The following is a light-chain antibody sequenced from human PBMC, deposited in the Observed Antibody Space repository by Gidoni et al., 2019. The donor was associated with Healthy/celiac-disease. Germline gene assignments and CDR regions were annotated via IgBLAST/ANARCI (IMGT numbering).Light chain of an antibody. CDR3: GADHGSGSNFVWV. J-gene: IGLJ2*01. V-gene: IGLV9-49*01. CDR2: VGTGRIVG. Sequence: QPVLTQPPSASASLGASVTLTCPLSSGHSNYKVDWYQQRPGKGPRFVMRVGTGRIVGSKGDGIPDRFSVLGSGLNRYLTIKNIQEEDESDYHCGADHGSGSNFVWVFGGGTKLTVL. CDR1: SGHSNYK.